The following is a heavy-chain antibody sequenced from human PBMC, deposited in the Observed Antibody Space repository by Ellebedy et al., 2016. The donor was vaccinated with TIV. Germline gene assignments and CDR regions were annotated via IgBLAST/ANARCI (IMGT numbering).Heavy chain of an antibody. V-gene: IGHV3-30*02. D-gene: IGHD2-2*01. Sequence: GGFLRLSCAASGFTFSNYGMHWVRQAPGKGLEWVATIWYDGSKKYYADSLEGRFTLSRDNSKNTLYLQVNSLRPEDTGVYYCAKRGSSSPYNMDVWGNGTTVTVSS. J-gene: IGHJ6*04. CDR3: AKRGSSSPYNMDV. CDR2: IWYDGSKK. CDR1: GFTFSNYG.